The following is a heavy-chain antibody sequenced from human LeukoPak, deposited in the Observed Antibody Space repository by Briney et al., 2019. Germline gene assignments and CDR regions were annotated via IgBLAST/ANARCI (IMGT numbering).Heavy chain of an antibody. Sequence: GGSLRLSCAASGFTVSNYGMNWVRQAPGEGLEWVSYISSSGTTIYYADSVKGRFTISGDNAKNSLHLQMNSLRDEDTAVYYCARVTGTWWADYWGQGTLVTVSS. CDR1: GFTVSNYG. J-gene: IGHJ4*02. CDR2: ISSSGTTI. D-gene: IGHD2-8*02. CDR3: ARVTGTWWADY. V-gene: IGHV3-48*02.